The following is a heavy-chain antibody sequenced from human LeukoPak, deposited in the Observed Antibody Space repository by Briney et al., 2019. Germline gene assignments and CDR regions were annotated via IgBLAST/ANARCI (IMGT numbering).Heavy chain of an antibody. CDR2: IYHSGST. CDR3: ARQVMVAAFDP. D-gene: IGHD2-15*01. V-gene: IGHV4-38-2*02. Sequence: PSETLSLTCTVSGYSISSGYYWGWIRQPPGKGLEWIGSIYHSGSTYYNPSLKSRVTISVDTSKNQFSLKLSSVTAADTAVYYCARQVMVAAFDPWGQGTLVTVSS. CDR1: GYSISSGYY. J-gene: IGHJ5*02.